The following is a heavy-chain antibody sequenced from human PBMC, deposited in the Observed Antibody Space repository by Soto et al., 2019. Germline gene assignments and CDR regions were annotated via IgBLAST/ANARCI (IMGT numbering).Heavy chain of an antibody. CDR1: GYTFTSYG. V-gene: IGHV1-18*01. CDR3: ARVSIFGVVTIVAFDI. CDR2: ISAYNGNT. D-gene: IGHD3-3*01. Sequence: QVRLVQSGAEVKKPGASVKVSCKASGYTFTSYGISWVRQAPGQGLEWMGWISAYNGNTNYAQKLQGRVTMTTDTSTSTAYMELRSLRSDDTAVYYCARVSIFGVVTIVAFDIWGQGTMVTVSS. J-gene: IGHJ3*02.